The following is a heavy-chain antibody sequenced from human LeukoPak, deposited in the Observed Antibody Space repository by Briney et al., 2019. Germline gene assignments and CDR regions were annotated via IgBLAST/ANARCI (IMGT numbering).Heavy chain of an antibody. D-gene: IGHD6-13*01. Sequence: GESLKISCKGSGFHFSFYWIGWARQMPGKGLEWMGIIYPGDSDTRYSPSFQGRVTISADKSISTAYMQWTGLKATNTARRHWATHGGIAEQLGFIKAFDVWGQGTMVTVSS. CDR2: IYPGDSDT. CDR1: GFHFSFYW. CDR3: ATHGGIAEQLGFIKAFDV. J-gene: IGHJ3*01. V-gene: IGHV5-51*01.